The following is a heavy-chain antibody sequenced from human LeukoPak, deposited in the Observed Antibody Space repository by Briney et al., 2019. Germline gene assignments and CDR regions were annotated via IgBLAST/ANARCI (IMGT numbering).Heavy chain of an antibody. CDR3: AKDRSPRGYYYYYMDV. CDR2: ISWDGGST. Sequence: PGGFLRLSCAASGFTFDDYAMHWVRQAPGKGLEWVSLISWDGGSTYYADSVKGRFTISRDNSKNSLYLQMNSLRAEDTALYYCAKDRSPRGYYYYYMDVWSKGTTVTVSS. CDR1: GFTFDDYA. J-gene: IGHJ6*03. V-gene: IGHV3-43D*04.